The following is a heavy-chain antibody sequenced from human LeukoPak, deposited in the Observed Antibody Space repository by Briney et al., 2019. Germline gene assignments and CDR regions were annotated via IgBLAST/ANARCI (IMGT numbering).Heavy chain of an antibody. J-gene: IGHJ4*02. CDR2: IIPIFGTA. CDR1: GGTFSSYA. Sequence: GASVKVSCKASGGTFSSYAISWVRQAPGQGLEWMGGIIPIFGTANYAQKFQGRVTMTRDTSTSTVYMKLSSLRSEDTAVYYCAKEGRGYSYGYTNFDYWGQGTLVTVSS. CDR3: AKEGRGYSYGYTNFDY. V-gene: IGHV1-69*05. D-gene: IGHD5-18*01.